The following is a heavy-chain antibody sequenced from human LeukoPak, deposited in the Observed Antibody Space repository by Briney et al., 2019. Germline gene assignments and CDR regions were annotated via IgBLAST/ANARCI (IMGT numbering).Heavy chain of an antibody. CDR2: ISGSGGST. CDR1: GFTFSSYA. CDR3: ASYIVDDYGDYRRPYYYYYGMDV. J-gene: IGHJ6*02. D-gene: IGHD4-17*01. V-gene: IGHV3-23*01. Sequence: GGSLRLSCAASGFTFSSYAMSWVRQAPGKGLEWVSAISGSGGSTYYADSVKGRFTISRGNSKNTLYLQMNSLRSEDTAVYYCASYIVDDYGDYRRPYYYYYGMDVWGQGTTVTVSS.